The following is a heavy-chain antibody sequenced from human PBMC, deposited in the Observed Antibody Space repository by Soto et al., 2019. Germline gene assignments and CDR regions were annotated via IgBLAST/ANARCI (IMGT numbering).Heavy chain of an antibody. CDR2: ISADIGNT. CDR3: ARDGGVIVVVPSSWFDP. J-gene: IGHJ5*02. V-gene: IGHV1-18*04. D-gene: IGHD2-2*01. CDR1: GYTFTSSG. Sequence: ASVKAALKASGYTFTSSGIRWVRQAQGQGLEWMGWISADIGNTNYAQKLQGRGTMTTDTSTSTAYMELRSLRSDDTAVYYCARDGGVIVVVPSSWFDPWGQGTLVTVSS.